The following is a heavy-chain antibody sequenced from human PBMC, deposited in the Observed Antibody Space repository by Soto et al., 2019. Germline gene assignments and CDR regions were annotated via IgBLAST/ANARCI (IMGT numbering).Heavy chain of an antibody. CDR2: IGTSGTPT. V-gene: IGHV3-23*01. CDR1: GFTFRSYA. Sequence: DVQLLESGGDLVQPGGSLRLSCIASGFTFRSYAMAWVRQAPGEELEWVSAIGTSGTPTLYADSVKSRFSISRDDSRKTVSLQMNSLGVEDTATYYCTRIMWSSRRDALDIWGQGTTVTVSS. J-gene: IGHJ6*02. CDR3: TRIMWSSRRDALDI. D-gene: IGHD2-21*01.